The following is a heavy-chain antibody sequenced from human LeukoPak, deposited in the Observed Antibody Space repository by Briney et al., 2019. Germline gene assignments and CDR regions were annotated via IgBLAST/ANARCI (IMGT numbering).Heavy chain of an antibody. V-gene: IGHV3-66*01. D-gene: IGHD2-15*01. CDR2: IYSGGST. CDR1: GFTVSSKY. CDR3: ARRCGGSCFYAFDI. J-gene: IGHJ3*02. Sequence: GVSLRLSCAASGFTVSSKYMSWVRQAPGKGLEWVPVIYSGGSTYYADSVKGRFTVSRDNSKNTLYLQMNSLRAEDTAVYYCARRCGGSCFYAFDIWGQGTMVTVSS.